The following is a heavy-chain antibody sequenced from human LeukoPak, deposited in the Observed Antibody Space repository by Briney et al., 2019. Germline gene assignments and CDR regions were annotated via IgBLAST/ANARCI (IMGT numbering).Heavy chain of an antibody. CDR1: GGSVSSRTYY. CDR2: SYYSGST. Sequence: SETLSLTCTVSGGSVSSRTYYWGWIRQPPGKGLEWIGSSYYSGSTYYNPSLKSRVTISVDSSKNQFSLKLRSVTATDTAVYYCARLADCSRTSCHDYWGQGTLVTVSS. CDR3: ARLADCSRTSCHDY. J-gene: IGHJ4*02. D-gene: IGHD2-2*01. V-gene: IGHV4-39*01.